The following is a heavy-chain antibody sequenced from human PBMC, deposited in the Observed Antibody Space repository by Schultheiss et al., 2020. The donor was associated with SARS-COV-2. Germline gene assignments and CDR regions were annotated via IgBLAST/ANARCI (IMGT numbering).Heavy chain of an antibody. CDR2: VSYDGSNK. Sequence: GESLKISCAASGFTFNSYGMHWVRQAPGKGLEWVAVVSYDGSNKYYADSVKGRFTISRDNSQNTLYLQMDSLRADDTAVYFCAKWGYSSGYYTYYYGLDVWGQGTTVTVSS. J-gene: IGHJ6*02. V-gene: IGHV3-30*18. CDR1: GFTFNSYG. CDR3: AKWGYSSGYYTYYYGLDV. D-gene: IGHD3-22*01.